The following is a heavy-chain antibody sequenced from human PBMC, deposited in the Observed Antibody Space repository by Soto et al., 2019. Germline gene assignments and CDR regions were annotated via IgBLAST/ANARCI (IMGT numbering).Heavy chain of an antibody. CDR3: ARGVGSGSYYNQYNWFDP. CDR1: GYTFTNYG. CDR2: INVYNGNT. J-gene: IGHJ5*02. V-gene: IGHV1-18*01. Sequence: QVQLVQSGGEVKKPGASVKVSCKASGYTFTNYGISWVRQAPGQGLEWMGWINVYNGNTKYAQKVQGRVTMTTDTSTNTAXMELRSLRSDDTAVYYCARGVGSGSYYNQYNWFDPWGQGTLVTVSS. D-gene: IGHD3-10*01.